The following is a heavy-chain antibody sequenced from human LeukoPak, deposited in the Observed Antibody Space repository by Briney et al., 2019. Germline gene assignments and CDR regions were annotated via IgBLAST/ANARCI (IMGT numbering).Heavy chain of an antibody. V-gene: IGHV3-48*02. CDR2: MTTSGNTI. Sequence: PGGSLRLSCAASGFSLSSHWWHWVRQAPGKGLEWLSFMTTSGNTIFYAESVKDRFTISRDNAKKSLYLQMNSLRDEDTAVYYCARVGGATAVTMYFEYWGQGTLVTVSS. CDR1: GFSLSSHW. CDR3: ARVGGATAVTMYFEY. D-gene: IGHD1-26*01. J-gene: IGHJ4*02.